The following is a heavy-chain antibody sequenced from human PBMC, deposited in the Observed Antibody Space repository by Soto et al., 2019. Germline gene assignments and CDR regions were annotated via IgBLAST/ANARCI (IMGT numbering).Heavy chain of an antibody. CDR1: GFTFSSYA. CDR2: ISGSGGST. J-gene: IGHJ4*02. D-gene: IGHD5-18*01. V-gene: IGHV3-23*01. CDR3: ARQDTSMHSYQDS. Sequence: EVQLLESGGGLEQPGGSLRLSCAASGFTFSSYAMTWVRQAPGKGLDWVSTISGSGGSTYYADSVKGRFTISRDNSKNTLYLQMNRLRAEDTAVYYCARQDTSMHSYQDSRGQGTLLTVSS.